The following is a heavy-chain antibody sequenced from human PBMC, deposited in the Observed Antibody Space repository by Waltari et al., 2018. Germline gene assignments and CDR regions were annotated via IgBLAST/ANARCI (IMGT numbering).Heavy chain of an antibody. Sequence: QVQLQESGPGLVRPSETLSLTCTVPGGSVSDFYGTWIRQPAGGGLEWVGRIHISGRTDYHPSLKSRVSMSVDTSKNQFALKLSSVTAADTAVYYCARDYDQDWFDPWGQGTLVTVSS. CDR2: IHISGRT. D-gene: IGHD3-22*01. CDR3: ARDYDQDWFDP. J-gene: IGHJ5*02. V-gene: IGHV4-4*07. CDR1: GGSVSDFY.